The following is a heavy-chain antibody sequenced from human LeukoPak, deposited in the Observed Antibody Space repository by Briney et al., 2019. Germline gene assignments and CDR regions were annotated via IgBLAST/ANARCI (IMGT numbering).Heavy chain of an antibody. J-gene: IGHJ4*02. V-gene: IGHV3-48*04. CDR1: GFTFSSYT. CDR2: ISSRDTSI. CDR3: ARGGDSESIYGF. D-gene: IGHD3-10*01. Sequence: GGSLRLSCAASGFTFSSYTMHWVRQAPGKGLEWVSYISSRDTSIYYPDSVKGRFTASRDNAKNSLYLQMNSLRADDTAVHYCARGGDSESIYGFWGQGTLVTVSS.